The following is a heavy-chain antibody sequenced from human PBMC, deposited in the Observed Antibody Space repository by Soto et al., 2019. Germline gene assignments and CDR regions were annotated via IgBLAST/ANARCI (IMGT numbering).Heavy chain of an antibody. Sequence: QLHLQESGPGLVKPSESLSLTCTVSGGSISSSSYYWGWIRQPPGKGLEWIGSIYYSGSTYYNPSLKSRVTISVDTSKNQLSLKLSSVAAADTAVYFCARHPIPAPLYYFDYWGQGTLVTVSS. J-gene: IGHJ4*02. CDR1: GGSISSSSYY. CDR3: ARHPIPAPLYYFDY. V-gene: IGHV4-39*01. CDR2: IYYSGST.